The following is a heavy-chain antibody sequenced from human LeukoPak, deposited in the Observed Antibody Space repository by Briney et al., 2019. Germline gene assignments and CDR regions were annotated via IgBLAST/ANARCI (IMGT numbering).Heavy chain of an antibody. D-gene: IGHD3-10*01. CDR1: GGSISSGSYY. V-gene: IGHV4-61*02. CDR2: IYTSGST. CDR3: ARGAMVRGVIMNY. Sequence: PSQTLSLTCTVSGGSISSGSYYWSWIRQPAGKGLEWIGRIYTSGSTNYNPSLKSRVTISVDTSKNQFSLKLSSVTAADTAVHYCARGAMVRGVIMNYWGQGTLVTVSS. J-gene: IGHJ4*02.